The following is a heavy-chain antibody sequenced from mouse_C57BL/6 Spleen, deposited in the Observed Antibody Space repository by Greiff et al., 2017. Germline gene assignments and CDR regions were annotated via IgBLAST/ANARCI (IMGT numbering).Heavy chain of an antibody. CDR2: IWSGGST. D-gene: IGHD3-3*01. J-gene: IGHJ1*03. CDR1: GFSLTSYG. Sequence: QVQLKESGPGLVQPSQSLSITCTVSGFSLTSYGVHWVRQSPGKGLEWLGVIWSGGSTDYNAAFISRLSISKDNSKSQVFFKMNSLQADDTAIYYCARNGDTLPYWYFDVWGTGTTVTVSS. V-gene: IGHV2-2*01. CDR3: ARNGDTLPYWYFDV.